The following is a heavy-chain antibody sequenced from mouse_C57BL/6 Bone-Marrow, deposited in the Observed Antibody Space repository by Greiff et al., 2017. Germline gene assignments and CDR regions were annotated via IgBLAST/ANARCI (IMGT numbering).Heavy chain of an antibody. D-gene: IGHD3-1*01. CDR1: GYTFTNYW. J-gene: IGHJ1*03. Sequence: QVQLQQSGAELVRPGTSVKMSCKASGYTFTNYWIGWAKQRPGHGLEWIGDIYPGGGYTNYNEKFKGKATLTADKSSSTAYMQLSSLTSEDSAIYDYERSRLGDWYSDVWGTGTTVTVSS. CDR2: IYPGGGYT. V-gene: IGHV1-63*01. CDR3: ERSRLGDWYSDV.